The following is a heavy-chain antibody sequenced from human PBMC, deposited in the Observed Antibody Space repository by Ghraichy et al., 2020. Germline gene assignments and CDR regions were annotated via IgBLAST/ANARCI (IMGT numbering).Heavy chain of an antibody. Sequence: SETLSLTCTVSGGSVSSGRYYWSWIRQPPGKGLEWIGYISYSGSTNYNPSLKSRVTISVDTSKNQFSLKLSSVTAADTAVYYCARANYGSGSYVAYWGQGTLVTVSS. CDR3: ARANYGSGSYVAY. CDR2: ISYSGST. J-gene: IGHJ4*02. V-gene: IGHV4-61*01. CDR1: GGSVSSGRYY. D-gene: IGHD3-10*01.